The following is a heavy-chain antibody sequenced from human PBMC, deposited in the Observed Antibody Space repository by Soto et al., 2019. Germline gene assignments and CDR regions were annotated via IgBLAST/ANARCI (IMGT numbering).Heavy chain of an antibody. CDR3: PRGSCDCRPPLDY. CDR1: GYTFTSYA. D-gene: IGHD2-21*02. J-gene: IGHJ4*02. Sequence: ASEKASCKASGYTFTSYAMHWVRQASGQRLEWMGWINSANGNTKYSQKFQGRATITRDTSASTAYKELTSLITDGIAVNFRPRGSCDCRPPLDYCGRVSLVTGSS. CDR2: INSANGNT. V-gene: IGHV1-3*01.